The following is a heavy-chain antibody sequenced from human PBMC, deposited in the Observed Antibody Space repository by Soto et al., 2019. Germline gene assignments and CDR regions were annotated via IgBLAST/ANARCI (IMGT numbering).Heavy chain of an antibody. V-gene: IGHV4-31*03. J-gene: IGHJ4*02. CDR3: AREDYGDYGGYFDY. D-gene: IGHD4-17*01. Sequence: PSETLSLTCSVSGGSISSGSYYWSWIRQRPGKGLEWIGYIYHSGVTYYNPSLKSRAIISVDTSKNQFSLNLNSVTAADTAVYYCAREDYGDYGGYFDYWGQGSLVTVSS. CDR1: GGSISSGSYY. CDR2: IYHSGVT.